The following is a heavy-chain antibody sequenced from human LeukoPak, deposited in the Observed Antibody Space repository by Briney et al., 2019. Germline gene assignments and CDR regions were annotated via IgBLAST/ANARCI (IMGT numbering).Heavy chain of an antibody. D-gene: IGHD2-15*01. CDR2: ISWNSGLI. Sequence: PPGRSLRLSCVASAFTFGDYAMHWVRRAPGKGLEWVSGISWNSGLIGYADSVKGRFTISRDNTKNSLYLQMNSLRTEDTALYYCAKDRTATPDAFDIWGQGTMVTVSS. V-gene: IGHV3-9*01. CDR1: AFTFGDYA. J-gene: IGHJ3*02. CDR3: AKDRTATPDAFDI.